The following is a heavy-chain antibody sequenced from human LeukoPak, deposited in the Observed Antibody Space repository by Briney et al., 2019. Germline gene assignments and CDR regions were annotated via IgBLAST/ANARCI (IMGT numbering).Heavy chain of an antibody. Sequence: ASVKVSCKASGYTFTGYYMHWVRQAPGQGLEWMGWINPNSGGTNYAQKFQGRVTMTRDTSISTAYMELSRLGSDDTAVYYCAREGGYCSSTICKEIWFDPWGQGTLVTVSS. CDR1: GYTFTGYY. V-gene: IGHV1-2*02. J-gene: IGHJ5*02. CDR3: AREGGYCSSTICKEIWFDP. CDR2: INPNSGGT. D-gene: IGHD2-2*01.